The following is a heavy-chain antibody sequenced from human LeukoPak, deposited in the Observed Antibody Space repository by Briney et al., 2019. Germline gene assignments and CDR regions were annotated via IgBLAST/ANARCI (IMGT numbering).Heavy chain of an antibody. Sequence: ASVKVSCKASGYTLTSYGISWVRQAPGQGLEWMGWISAYNGNTNYAQKLQGRVTMTTDTSTSTAYMELRSLRSDDTAVYYCARDRRAFLVHNWFDPWGQGTLVTVSS. J-gene: IGHJ5*02. D-gene: IGHD4/OR15-4a*01. CDR1: GYTLTSYG. CDR2: ISAYNGNT. CDR3: ARDRRAFLVHNWFDP. V-gene: IGHV1-18*01.